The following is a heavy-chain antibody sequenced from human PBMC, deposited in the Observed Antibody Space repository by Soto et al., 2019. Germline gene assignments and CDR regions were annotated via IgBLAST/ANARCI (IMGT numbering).Heavy chain of an antibody. CDR2: ISSDGSNK. CDR1: GFTFSSYG. CDR3: AKDKHSSGYYLDY. Sequence: PGGSLRLSCAASGFTFSSYGMHWVRQAPGKGLEWVALISSDGSNKYFAGSVKRRFTISRDNSKNTLYLQMNSLRADDTAVYYCAKDKHSSGYYLDYWGQGTLVTVSS. D-gene: IGHD3-22*01. V-gene: IGHV3-30*18. J-gene: IGHJ4*02.